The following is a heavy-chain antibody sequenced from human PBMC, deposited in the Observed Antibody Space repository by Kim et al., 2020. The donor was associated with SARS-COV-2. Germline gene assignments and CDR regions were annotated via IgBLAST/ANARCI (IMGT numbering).Heavy chain of an antibody. Sequence: TYYNPSLKSRVTISVDTSKNQFSLKLSSVTAADTAVYYCARHGSHNAFDIWGQGTMVTVSS. V-gene: IGHV4-39*01. CDR3: ARHGSHNAFDI. D-gene: IGHD1-26*01. CDR2: T. J-gene: IGHJ3*02.